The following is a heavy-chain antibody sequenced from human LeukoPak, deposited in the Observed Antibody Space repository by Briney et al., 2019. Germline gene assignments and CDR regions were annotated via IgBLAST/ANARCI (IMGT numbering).Heavy chain of an antibody. Sequence: GGSLRLSCVASGFTFSSYWMTWVRQAPGKGLEWVANIKTDGSQIYYVDSVKGRFTISRDNVKNTLYLQMNSLRAEDTAVYYCARVSYYYGSGSYRPTAVYYFDYWGQGTLVTVSS. V-gene: IGHV3-7*04. CDR1: GFTFSSYW. CDR3: ARVSYYYGSGSYRPTAVYYFDY. CDR2: IKTDGSQI. J-gene: IGHJ4*02. D-gene: IGHD3-10*01.